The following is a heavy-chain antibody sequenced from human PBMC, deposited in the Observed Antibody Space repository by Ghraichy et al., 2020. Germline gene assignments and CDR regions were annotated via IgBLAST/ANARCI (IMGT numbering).Heavy chain of an antibody. V-gene: IGHV4-34*01. CDR2: INHSGST. CDR3: ARGALRFLEWLLSRGGDYYYMDV. D-gene: IGHD3-3*01. CDR1: GGSFSGYY. J-gene: IGHJ6*03. Sequence: SETLSLTCAVYGGSFSGYYWSWIRQPPGKGLEWIGEINHSGSTNYNPSLKSRVTISVDTSKNQFSLKLSSVTAADTAVYYCARGALRFLEWLLSRGGDYYYMDVWGKGTTVTVSS.